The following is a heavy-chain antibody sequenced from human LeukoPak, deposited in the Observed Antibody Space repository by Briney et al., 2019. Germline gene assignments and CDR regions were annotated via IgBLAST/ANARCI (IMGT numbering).Heavy chain of an antibody. CDR1: GFTFSSYT. Sequence: PGGSLSLSCAASGFTFSSYTMSWVRHAPGKGLEWVSAISGSGGSTYYADSVKGRFTISRDNSKNPLYLQMNSQRAEDKGVYYCAKDLRLDYWGQGTLVTISS. CDR3: AKDLRLDY. V-gene: IGHV3-23*01. J-gene: IGHJ4*02. CDR2: ISGSGGST. D-gene: IGHD4-17*01.